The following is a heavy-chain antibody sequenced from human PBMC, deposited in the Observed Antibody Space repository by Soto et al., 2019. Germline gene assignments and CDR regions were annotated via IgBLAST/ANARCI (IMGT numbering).Heavy chain of an antibody. Sequence: QVQLQESGPGLVKPSQTLSLTCAVSGGSIRSDGSYWTWIRQLPGGGLEWIGYIYYSGSTSYNPSLESRASRSVDSAENQLSRRLTSVTAADTAVYYCARRAGNRRGYPIDSWGQGTLVTVSS. CDR3: ARRAGNRRGYPIDS. CDR2: IYYSGST. CDR1: GGSIRSDGSY. J-gene: IGHJ4*02. V-gene: IGHV4-31*11. D-gene: IGHD5-18*01.